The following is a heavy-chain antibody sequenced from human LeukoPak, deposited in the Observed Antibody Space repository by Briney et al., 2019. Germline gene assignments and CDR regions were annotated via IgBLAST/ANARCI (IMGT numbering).Heavy chain of an antibody. Sequence: PGGSLRLSCSASGFRFSDSYMSWFRLSAEKGLEWIAYITSSGTTTEYADSVKGRFTISRVNAKNSLYLQMNSLRPEDTAVYYCARDPDYGDPYWGQGTLVTVSS. CDR3: ARDPDYGDPY. CDR2: ITSSGTTT. D-gene: IGHD4/OR15-4a*01. V-gene: IGHV3-11*01. CDR1: GFRFSDSY. J-gene: IGHJ4*02.